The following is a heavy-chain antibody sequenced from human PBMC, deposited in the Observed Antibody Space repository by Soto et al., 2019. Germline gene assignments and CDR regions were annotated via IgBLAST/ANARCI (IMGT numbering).Heavy chain of an antibody. CDR1: GGTFSSYA. V-gene: IGHV1-69*06. CDR3: ARDPSVTIFGVVIMGAFDI. J-gene: IGHJ3*02. CDR2: IIPIFGTA. D-gene: IGHD3-3*01. Sequence: QVQLVQSGAEVKKPGSSVKVSCKASGGTFSSYAISWVRQAPGQGLEWMGGIIPIFGTANYAQKFQGRVTITSEKSTSPAYMELSSLRSEDTAVYYCARDPSVTIFGVVIMGAFDIWGQGTMVTVSS.